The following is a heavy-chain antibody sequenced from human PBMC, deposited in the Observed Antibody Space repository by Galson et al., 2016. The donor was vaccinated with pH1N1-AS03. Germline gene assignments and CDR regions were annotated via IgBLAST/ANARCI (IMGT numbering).Heavy chain of an antibody. CDR2: VYDRVNT. CDR3: SRLVGQAFAY. J-gene: IGHJ4*02. V-gene: IGHV4-59*11. CDR1: GGSISSHY. Sequence: SETLSLTCTVSGGSISSHYWRWIRQSPGKGLEWIGYVYDRVNTNYNPSLTSRVTISVDTSKNQFSLNLSSVTAADTAVYYCSRLVGQAFAYWGQGMLVTVSS.